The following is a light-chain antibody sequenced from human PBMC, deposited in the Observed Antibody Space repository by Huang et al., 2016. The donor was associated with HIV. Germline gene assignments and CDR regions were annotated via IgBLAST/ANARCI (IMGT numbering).Light chain of an antibody. CDR1: QGISNY. V-gene: IGKV1-27*01. CDR2: AAS. Sequence: DIQMTQSPSSLSASVGDRVTITCRESQGISNYLAWYQQKPGKVPKVLIYAASTLQSGVPSRFSGSGSGTDFTLTISSLQPEDVATYYCQKYNSVPLTFGGGTKVEIK. CDR3: QKYNSVPLT. J-gene: IGKJ4*01.